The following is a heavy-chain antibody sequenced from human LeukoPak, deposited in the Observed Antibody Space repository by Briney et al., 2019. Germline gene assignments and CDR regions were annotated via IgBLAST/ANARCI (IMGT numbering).Heavy chain of an antibody. V-gene: IGHV3-23*01. J-gene: IGHJ4*02. Sequence: GGSLRLSCAASGFIFSNYAMSWVRQAPGKGLEWVSGIGGGDTYYADSVKGRFTISRDNSKNTVHLQMNSLRAEDTAVYYCAKDGHAFNSIWDHFDSWGQGTLVTVSS. D-gene: IGHD1-26*01. CDR2: IGGGDT. CDR3: AKDGHAFNSIWDHFDS. CDR1: GFIFSNYA.